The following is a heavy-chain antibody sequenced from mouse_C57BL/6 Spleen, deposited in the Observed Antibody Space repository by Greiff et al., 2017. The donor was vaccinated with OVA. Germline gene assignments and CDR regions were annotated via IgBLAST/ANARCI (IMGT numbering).Heavy chain of an antibody. CDR3: ARDRTAQATGFDY. Sequence: DVKLVESGGGLVKPGGSLKLSCAASGFTFSSYAMSWVRQTPEKRLEWVATISDGGSYTYYPDNVKGRFTISRDNAKNNLYLQMSHLKSEDTAMYYCARDRTAQATGFDYWGQGTTLTVSS. CDR1: GFTFSSYA. CDR2: ISDGGSYT. J-gene: IGHJ2*01. V-gene: IGHV5-4*01. D-gene: IGHD3-2*02.